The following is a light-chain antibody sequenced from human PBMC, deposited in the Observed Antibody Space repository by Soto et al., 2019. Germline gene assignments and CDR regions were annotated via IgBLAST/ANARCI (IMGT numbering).Light chain of an antibody. CDR3: CSYAGSSTPLI. V-gene: IGLV2-23*02. Sequence: QSVLTQPASVSGSPGQSITISCTGTSSDVGSYHLVSWYQQHPGKAPKLMIYAVSKRPSGVSNRFSGSKSGNTASLPISGLQAEDEADYYCCSYAGSSTPLIFGTGTKLTVL. J-gene: IGLJ1*01. CDR1: SSDVGSYHL. CDR2: AVS.